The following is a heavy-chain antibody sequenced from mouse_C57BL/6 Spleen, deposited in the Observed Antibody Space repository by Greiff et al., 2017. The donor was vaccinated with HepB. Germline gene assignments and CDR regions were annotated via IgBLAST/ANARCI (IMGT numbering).Heavy chain of an antibody. Sequence: VQLQQSGAELVRPGSSVKLSCKASGYTFTSYWMDWVKQRPGQGLEWIGNIYPSDSETHYNQKFKDKATLTVDKSSSAAYMQISSLTSEDSAVYYCAKGMDDYDWYFDVWGTGTTVTVSS. D-gene: IGHD2-4*01. V-gene: IGHV1-61*01. CDR3: AKGMDDYDWYFDV. CDR2: IYPSDSET. CDR1: GYTFTSYW. J-gene: IGHJ1*03.